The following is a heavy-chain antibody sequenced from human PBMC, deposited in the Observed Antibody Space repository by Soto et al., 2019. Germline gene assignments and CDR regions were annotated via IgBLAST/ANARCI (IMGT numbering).Heavy chain of an antibody. CDR1: GFDFSNSW. Sequence: EVQLVESGGGLVQPGGSLRLSCAASGFDFSNSWIHWVRQGPGKGLVWVSHNSDGSGTTYADSVKGRFTISRDNSKNTVHLLMNSLRAEDTDVYYCAKDTAYAIDVWGQGTTVTVSS. D-gene: IGHD2-15*01. V-gene: IGHV3-74*01. CDR3: AKDTAYAIDV. CDR2: NSDGSGT. J-gene: IGHJ6*02.